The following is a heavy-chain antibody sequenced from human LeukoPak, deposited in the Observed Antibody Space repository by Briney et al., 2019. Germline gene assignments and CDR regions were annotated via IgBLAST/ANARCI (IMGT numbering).Heavy chain of an antibody. D-gene: IGHD1-26*01. CDR1: GGSISSSSYY. J-gene: IGHJ4*02. CDR2: IYYSGST. Sequence: SETLSLTCTVSGGSISSSSYYWGWIRQPPGKGLEWIGSIYYSGSTNYNPSLKSRVTISVDKSKNQFSLKLSSVTAADTALYYCARGVVGTTSFDYWGQGTLVTVSS. V-gene: IGHV4-39*07. CDR3: ARGVVGTTSFDY.